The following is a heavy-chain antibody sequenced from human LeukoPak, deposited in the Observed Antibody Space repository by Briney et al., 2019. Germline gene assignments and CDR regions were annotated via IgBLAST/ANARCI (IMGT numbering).Heavy chain of an antibody. CDR2: IYSGGST. D-gene: IGHD3-22*01. CDR1: GFTVSSNY. J-gene: IGHJ3*02. CDR3: ARILYDSSGYQILDAFDI. Sequence: GGSLRLSCAASGFTVSSNYMSWVRQAPGKGLEWVSVIYSGGSTYYADSVKGRFTISRDNSKNTLYLQMNSLRAEDTAVYFCARILYDSSGYQILDAFDIWGQGTMVTVSS. V-gene: IGHV3-53*01.